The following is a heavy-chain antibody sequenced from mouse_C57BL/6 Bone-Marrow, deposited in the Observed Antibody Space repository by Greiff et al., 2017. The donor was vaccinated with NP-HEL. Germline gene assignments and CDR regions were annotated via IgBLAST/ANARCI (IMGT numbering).Heavy chain of an antibody. Sequence: VKLMESGPGLVAPSQSLSITCTVSGFSLTSYAISWVRQPPGKGLEWLGVIWTGGGTNYNSALKSRLSISKDNSKSQVFLKMNSLQTDDTARYYCARGDYYGSSYRFAYWGQGTLVTVSA. CDR1: GFSLTSYA. J-gene: IGHJ3*01. V-gene: IGHV2-9-1*01. D-gene: IGHD1-1*01. CDR3: ARGDYYGSSYRFAY. CDR2: IWTGGGT.